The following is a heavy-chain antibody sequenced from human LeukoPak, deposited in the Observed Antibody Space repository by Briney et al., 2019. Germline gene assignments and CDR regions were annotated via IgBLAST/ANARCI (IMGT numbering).Heavy chain of an antibody. J-gene: IGHJ3*02. CDR3: ARDKREPRYAFDI. Sequence: SETLSLTCTVSGGSISSSSYYWGWIRQPPGKGLEWIANIYYSGSTYYNPSLKSRVTISVDKSKNQFSLKVRSVTAADTAVYYCARDKREPRYAFDIWGQGTMVTVSS. V-gene: IGHV4-39*07. D-gene: IGHD1-26*01. CDR2: IYYSGST. CDR1: GGSISSSSYY.